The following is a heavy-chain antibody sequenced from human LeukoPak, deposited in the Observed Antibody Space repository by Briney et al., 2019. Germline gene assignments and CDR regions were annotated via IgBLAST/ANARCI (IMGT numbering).Heavy chain of an antibody. V-gene: IGHV3-7*01. CDR3: AKVPRSSGLGY. CDR1: GLTFSSCW. J-gene: IGHJ4*02. Sequence: TGGSLRLSCAASGLTFSSCWMSWVRQAPGKGLEWVANINKDGSEKYYVDSMGGRFIISRDNAKNSLYLQMNSLRAEDTAVYYCAKVPRSSGLGYWGQGARVTVSS. D-gene: IGHD6-19*01. CDR2: INKDGSEK.